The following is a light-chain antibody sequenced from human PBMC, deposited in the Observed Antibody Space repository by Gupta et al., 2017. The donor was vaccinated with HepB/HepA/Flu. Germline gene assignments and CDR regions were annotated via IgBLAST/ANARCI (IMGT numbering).Light chain of an antibody. CDR2: GSS. J-gene: IGKJ5*01. CDR1: QSVSSN. V-gene: IGKV3-15*01. CDR3: QQYNNWPLP. Sequence: EIVMTQSPATLSVSPGERATLSCRASQSVSSNLAWYQQKPGQAPRLLIYGSSTRATGIPARFSGSGSGTEFTLTISSRQSEDFAVYYCQQYNNWPLPFGQGTRLEIK.